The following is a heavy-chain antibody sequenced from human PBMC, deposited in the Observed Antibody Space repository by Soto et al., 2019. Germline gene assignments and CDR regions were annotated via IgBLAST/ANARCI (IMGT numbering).Heavy chain of an antibody. D-gene: IGHD6-13*01. CDR2: ISAYNGNT. J-gene: IGHJ3*02. V-gene: IGHV1-18*01. CDR3: AREWGYSSSLYHPGGETPGAFDI. Sequence: QVQLVQSGAEVKKPGASVKVSCKASGYTFTSYGICWVRQAPGQGLEWMGWISAYNGNTNYAQKLQGRVTMTTDTATATADMELRSLRSDDTAVEYCAREWGYSSSLYHPGGETPGAFDIWGQGTMVTVSS. CDR1: GYTFTSYG.